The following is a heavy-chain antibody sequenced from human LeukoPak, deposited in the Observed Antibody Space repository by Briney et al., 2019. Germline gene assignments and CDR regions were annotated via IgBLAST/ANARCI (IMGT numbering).Heavy chain of an antibody. V-gene: IGHV3-74*01. CDR3: VSFYEPY. Sequence: GGSLRLSCAASGNYCMHWVRQVPGKGLVWVSHINSDGSWTSYADSVKGRFTISKDNAKNTVYLQMNSLRAEDTAVYYCVSFYEPYWGRGTLVTVSS. CDR1: GNYC. CDR2: INSDGSWT. D-gene: IGHD2/OR15-2a*01. J-gene: IGHJ4*02.